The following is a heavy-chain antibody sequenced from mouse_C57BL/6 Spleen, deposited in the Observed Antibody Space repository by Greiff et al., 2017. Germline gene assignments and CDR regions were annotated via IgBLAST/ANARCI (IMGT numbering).Heavy chain of an antibody. CDR1: GYTFTSYW. V-gene: IGHV1-50*01. CDR2: IDPSDSYT. J-gene: IGHJ3*01. Sequence: QVQLQQPGAELVKPGASVKLSCKASGYTFTSYWMQWVKQRPGQGLEWIGEIDPSDSYTNYNQKFKGKATLTVDTSSSTAYMQLSSLSSEDSAVFYCARDEKNESWFAHWGQESLVTVSA. CDR3: ARDEKNESWFAH.